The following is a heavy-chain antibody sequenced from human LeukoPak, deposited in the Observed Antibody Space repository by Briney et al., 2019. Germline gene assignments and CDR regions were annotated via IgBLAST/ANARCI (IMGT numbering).Heavy chain of an antibody. J-gene: IGHJ4*02. CDR2: IYYSANA. CDR1: DGSITSYY. V-gene: IGHV4-59*08. CDR3: ASHSSLGGPLAHFDS. Sequence: SETLSLTCTVSDGSITSYYWSWIRQPPGKGLEWIGFIYYSANAIYSPSLKSRVTISVDTSKNHLSLKLNSVTAADTAVYYCASHSSLGGPLAHFDSWGQGRLVAVSS. D-gene: IGHD2-2*01.